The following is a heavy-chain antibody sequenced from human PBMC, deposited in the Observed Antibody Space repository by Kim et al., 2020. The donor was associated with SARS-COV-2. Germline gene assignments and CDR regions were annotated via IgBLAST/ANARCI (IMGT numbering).Heavy chain of an antibody. J-gene: IGHJ4*02. CDR1: RGTFNSYA. CDR2: ISPTLSIR. V-gene: IGHV1-69*04. Sequence: SVKVSCKPSRGTFNSYAISRVRQAPGQGLEWMGRISPTLSIRNYAQQFQGRVTITADESTSTAYMELSSLRSEDTAIYFCATEARFGELFFDYWGQGTLVTVSS. D-gene: IGHD3-10*01. CDR3: ATEARFGELFFDY.